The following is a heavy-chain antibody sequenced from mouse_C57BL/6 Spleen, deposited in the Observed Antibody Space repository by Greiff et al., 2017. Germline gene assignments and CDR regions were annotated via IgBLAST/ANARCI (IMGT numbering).Heavy chain of an antibody. J-gene: IGHJ3*01. D-gene: IGHD3-1*01. V-gene: IGHV1-26*01. CDR3: ARSGYGLAY. CDR2: LNPNTGGT. Sequence: VQLQQSGPELVKPGASVQISCTASGYTFTDYYMNWVTQSHGTSLEWIGDLNPNTGGTSYNQKFKGKATLTVDKSSSTAYMERRSLTSEDAAGYYCARSGYGLAYWGQGTLVTVSA. CDR1: GYTFTDYY.